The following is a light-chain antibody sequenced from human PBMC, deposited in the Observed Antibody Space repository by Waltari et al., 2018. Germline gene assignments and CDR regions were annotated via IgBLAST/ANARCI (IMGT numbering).Light chain of an antibody. CDR2: GAS. J-gene: IGKJ1*01. Sequence: EIVLTQSPGPLSLSPGERASLSCRTSQSVSSNYLAWYQQRPGQAPRLLIYGASSRAIGIPDRFSGSGSGTDFTLTISRLEPEDFAVYYCQQYGTSPRTFGQGTKVEIK. CDR1: QSVSSNY. CDR3: QQYGTSPRT. V-gene: IGKV3-20*01.